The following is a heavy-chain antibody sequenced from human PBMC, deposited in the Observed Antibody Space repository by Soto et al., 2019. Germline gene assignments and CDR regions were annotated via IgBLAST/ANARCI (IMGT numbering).Heavy chain of an antibody. D-gene: IGHD3-3*01. Sequence: SETLSLTCTVSSGSMSGYYWNWIRQPPGKGLEWIGYIYYSGSTNYNPSLKSRVTISVDTSKNQFSLKPSSVTAADTAVYYCARAGDYDFWSGYSNDAFDIWGQGTMVTVSS. J-gene: IGHJ3*02. CDR3: ARAGDYDFWSGYSNDAFDI. CDR1: SGSMSGYY. V-gene: IGHV4-59*01. CDR2: IYYSGST.